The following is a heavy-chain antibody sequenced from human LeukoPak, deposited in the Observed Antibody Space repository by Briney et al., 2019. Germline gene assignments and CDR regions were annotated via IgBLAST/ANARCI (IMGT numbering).Heavy chain of an antibody. D-gene: IGHD6-13*01. J-gene: IGHJ5*02. V-gene: IGHV3-30-3*01. CDR2: ISYDGSNK. Sequence: GGSLRLSCAASGFTFSSYAMHWVRQAPGKGLEWVAVISYDGSNKCYADSVKGRFTISRDNAKDTLHLQMNSLRAEDTAVYYCTKGISAVAFDPWGQGTLVTVSS. CDR3: TKGISAVAFDP. CDR1: GFTFSSYA.